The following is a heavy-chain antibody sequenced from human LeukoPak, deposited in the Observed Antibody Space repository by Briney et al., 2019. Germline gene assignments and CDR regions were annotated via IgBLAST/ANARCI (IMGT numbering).Heavy chain of an antibody. V-gene: IGHV3-30*02. Sequence: GGSLRLSCAASGFTFSSYGMHWVRQAPGKGLEWVAFIRYDGSNKYYADSVKGRFTISRDNSKNTLYLQMNSLRAEDTAVYYCAKDTYYYDSSGYLVWGQGTLVTVSS. D-gene: IGHD3-22*01. CDR2: IRYDGSNK. CDR3: AKDTYYYDSSGYLV. J-gene: IGHJ4*02. CDR1: GFTFSSYG.